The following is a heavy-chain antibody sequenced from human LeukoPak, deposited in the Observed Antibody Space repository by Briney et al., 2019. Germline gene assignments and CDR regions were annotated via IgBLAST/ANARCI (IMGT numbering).Heavy chain of an antibody. CDR2: IYYSGST. J-gene: IGHJ5*02. CDR3: ARGYYDFWSGYYS. Sequence: PSETLSLTCTVSGGSISPYYWSWIRQPPGKGLEWIGYIYYSGSTNYNPSLKSRVTISVDTSKNQFSLKLSSATAADTAVYYCARGYYDFWSGYYSWGQGTLVTVSS. V-gene: IGHV4-59*01. CDR1: GGSISPYY. D-gene: IGHD3-3*01.